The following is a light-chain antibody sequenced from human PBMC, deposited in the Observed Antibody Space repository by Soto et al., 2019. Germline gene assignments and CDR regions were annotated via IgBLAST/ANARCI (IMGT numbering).Light chain of an antibody. CDR3: QQYNNWPHT. Sequence: EVVLTQSPATLSLSPGERATLSCRASESVSNNVAWYQQRPGQAPRLVIYGASTRATDIPARFSGRGSGTEFTLTISSLQSEDFADYSCQQYNNWPHTFGEGTKVDIK. CDR1: ESVSNN. V-gene: IGKV3-15*01. CDR2: GAS. J-gene: IGKJ4*02.